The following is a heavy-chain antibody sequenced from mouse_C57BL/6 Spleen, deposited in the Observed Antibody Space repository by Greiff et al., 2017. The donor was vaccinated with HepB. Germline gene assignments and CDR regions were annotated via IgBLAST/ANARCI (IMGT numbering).Heavy chain of an antibody. CDR2: IHPNSGST. CDR3: ARPYYYGSSYGFAY. J-gene: IGHJ3*01. Sequence: VQLQQSGAELVKPGASVKLSCKASGYTFTSYWMHWVKQRPGQGLEWIGMIHPNSGSTNYNEKFKSKATLTVDKSSSTAYMQLSSLTSEDSAVYYCARPYYYGSSYGFAYWGQGTLVTVSA. CDR1: GYTFTSYW. V-gene: IGHV1-64*01. D-gene: IGHD1-1*01.